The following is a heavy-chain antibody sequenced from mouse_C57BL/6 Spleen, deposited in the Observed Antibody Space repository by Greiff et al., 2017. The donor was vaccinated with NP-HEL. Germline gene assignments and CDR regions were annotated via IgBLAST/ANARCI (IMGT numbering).Heavy chain of an antibody. J-gene: IGHJ2*01. CDR2: IDPSDSET. Sequence: QVQLQQSGAELVRPGSSVKLSCKASGYTFTSYWMHWVKQRPIQGLEWIGNIDPSDSETHYNQKFKDKATLTVDKSSSTAYMQLSSLTSEDSAVYYCARKDGYDGVYFDYWGQGTTLTVSS. CDR3: ARKDGYDGVYFDY. V-gene: IGHV1-52*01. CDR1: GYTFTSYW. D-gene: IGHD2-2*01.